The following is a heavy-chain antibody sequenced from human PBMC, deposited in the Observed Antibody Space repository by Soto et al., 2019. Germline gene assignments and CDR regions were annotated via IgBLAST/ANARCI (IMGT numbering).Heavy chain of an antibody. J-gene: IGHJ3*02. D-gene: IGHD6-13*01. CDR3: ARERFHSSSWSDGLDI. CDR2: MNPNSGNT. V-gene: IGHV1-8*01. CDR1: GYTFTNYD. Sequence: QVQLVQSGAEVKKPGASVKVSCKASGYTFTNYDINWVRQATGQGLECMGWMNPNSGNTGYAQKFQGRVTMTRNTSKSTAYMELSSRTSEDTAVYYCARERFHSSSWSDGLDIWGQGTKVTVSS.